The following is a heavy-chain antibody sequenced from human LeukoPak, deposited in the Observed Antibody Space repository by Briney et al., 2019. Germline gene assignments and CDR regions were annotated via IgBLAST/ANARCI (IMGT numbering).Heavy chain of an antibody. CDR2: IYYSGST. J-gene: IGHJ4*02. CDR3: ARFYSGIDY. CDR1: GGSFSGYY. V-gene: IGHV4-59*01. Sequence: PSETLPLTCAVYGGSFSGYYWSWIRQPPGKGLEWIGYIYYSGSTNYNPSLKSRVTISVDTSKNQFSLKLSSVTAADTAVYYCARFYSGIDYWGQGTLVTVSS. D-gene: IGHD1-26*01.